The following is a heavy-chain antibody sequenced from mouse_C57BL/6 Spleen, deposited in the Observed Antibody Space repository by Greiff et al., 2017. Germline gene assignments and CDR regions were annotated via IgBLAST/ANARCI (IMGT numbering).Heavy chain of an antibody. D-gene: IGHD2-4*01. V-gene: IGHV6-3*01. CDR1: GFTFSNYW. Sequence: EVKVEESGGGLVQPGGSMKLSCVASGFTFSNYWMNWVRQSPEKGLEWVAQIRLKSDNYATHYAESVKGRFTISRDDSKSSVYLQMNNLRAEDTGIYYCTAYYDYGYAMDYWGQGTSVTVSS. J-gene: IGHJ4*01. CDR3: TAYYDYGYAMDY. CDR2: IRLKSDNYAT.